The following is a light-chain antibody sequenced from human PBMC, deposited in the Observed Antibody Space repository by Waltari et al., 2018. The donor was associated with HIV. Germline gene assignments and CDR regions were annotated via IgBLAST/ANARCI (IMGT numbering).Light chain of an antibody. CDR1: ALPKQY. V-gene: IGLV3-25*03. CDR3: QSADISTWV. CDR2: KDT. Sequence: SYELTQPPSVSVSPGQTARITCSGDALPKQYAYWYQQKPGQAPVSVIYKDTERPSGIPERFSGSSSGTTVTLTISGVQAEDEADYYCQSADISTWVFGGGTKLTVL. J-gene: IGLJ3*02.